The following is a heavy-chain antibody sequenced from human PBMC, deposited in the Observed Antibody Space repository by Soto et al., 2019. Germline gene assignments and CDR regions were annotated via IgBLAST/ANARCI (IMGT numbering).Heavy chain of an antibody. V-gene: IGHV1-18*01. D-gene: IGHD6-19*01. CDR3: ARVEIGIAVAGTADY. Sequence: GASVKVSCKASGYTFTSYGISWVRQAPGQGLEWMGWISAYNGNTNYAQKLQGRVTMTTDTSTSTAYMELRSLRSDDAAVYYCARVEIGIAVAGTADYWGQGTLVTVSS. J-gene: IGHJ4*02. CDR2: ISAYNGNT. CDR1: GYTFTSYG.